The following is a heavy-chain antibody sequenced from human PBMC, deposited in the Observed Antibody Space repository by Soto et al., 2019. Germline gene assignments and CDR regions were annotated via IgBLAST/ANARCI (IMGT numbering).Heavy chain of an antibody. Sequence: GGSLRLSCAASGFTFSTYAMNWVRQAPGKGLEWVSAISGSDGSTYYADSVKGRFTISRDNSKNTLYLQMNSLRAEDTAVYHCAKGGTGTVIRLEYWGQGTLVTVSS. V-gene: IGHV3-23*01. CDR3: AKGGTGTVIRLEY. CDR1: GFTFSTYA. J-gene: IGHJ4*02. CDR2: ISGSDGST. D-gene: IGHD1-7*01.